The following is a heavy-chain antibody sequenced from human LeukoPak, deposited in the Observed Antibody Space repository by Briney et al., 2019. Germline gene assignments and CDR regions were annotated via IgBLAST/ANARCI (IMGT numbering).Heavy chain of an antibody. CDR3: ARDRVDTPYGGSYY. Sequence: ASVKVSCKASGYTFTSYGISWVRQAPGQGLEWMGWISTYNSNTSYAQNLQGRVAMTTDTSTSTAYMELRSLRSDDTAVYYCARDRVDTPYGGSYYWGQGTLVTVSS. J-gene: IGHJ4*02. CDR1: GYTFTSYG. V-gene: IGHV1-18*01. D-gene: IGHD5-18*01. CDR2: ISTYNSNT.